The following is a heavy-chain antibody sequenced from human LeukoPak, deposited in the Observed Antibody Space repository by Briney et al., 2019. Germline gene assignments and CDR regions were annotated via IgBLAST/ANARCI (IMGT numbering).Heavy chain of an antibody. Sequence: SETLSLTCAVYGGSFSGYYWSWIRQPPGKGLEWIGEINHSRSTNYNPSLKSRVTISVDTSKNQFSLKLSSVTAADTAVYYCARGDLGYCSGGSCLTYWGQGTLVTVSS. J-gene: IGHJ4*02. CDR2: INHSRST. CDR3: ARGDLGYCSGGSCLTY. D-gene: IGHD2-15*01. CDR1: GGSFSGYY. V-gene: IGHV4-34*01.